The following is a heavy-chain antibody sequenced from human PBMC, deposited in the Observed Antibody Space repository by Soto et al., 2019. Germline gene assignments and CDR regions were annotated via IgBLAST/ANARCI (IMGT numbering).Heavy chain of an antibody. Sequence: SETLYLTCTVSGVSISTYYWSWIRQPPGKGLEWIGDIYYTGSTNSNPSLKSRVTISVDTSKNQFSLKLSSVTAADTAVYYCARATYYYDRSGYLYNFDYWGQGTLVTVS. J-gene: IGHJ4*02. D-gene: IGHD3-22*01. CDR3: ARATYYYDRSGYLYNFDY. V-gene: IGHV4-59*01. CDR2: IYYTGST. CDR1: GVSISTYY.